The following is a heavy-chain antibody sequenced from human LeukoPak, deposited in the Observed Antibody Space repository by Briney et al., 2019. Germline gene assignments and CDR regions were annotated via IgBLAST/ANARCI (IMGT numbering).Heavy chain of an antibody. J-gene: IGHJ4*02. CDR1: GYTFTSYD. Sequence: GASVKVSCKASGYTFTSYDINWVRQATAQGIEWMGWMNPYSGNTGYAQKFQSRVTMTKYTSISTAYMELSSLRSEDTAVYYCSRGPRWDSRRFVCWGQGTMVGVCS. V-gene: IGHV1-8*01. CDR2: MNPYSGNT. CDR3: SRGPRWDSRRFVC. D-gene: IGHD4-23*01.